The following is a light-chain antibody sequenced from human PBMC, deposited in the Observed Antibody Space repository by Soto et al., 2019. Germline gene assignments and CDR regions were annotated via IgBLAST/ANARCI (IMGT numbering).Light chain of an antibody. CDR1: QSVSSN. V-gene: IGKV3-15*01. CDR3: PQYGNSPQTR. J-gene: IGKJ5*01. CDR2: GAS. Sequence: EIVMTQSPATLSVSPGERATLSCRASQSVSSNLAWCQQTPGQAPRLLTYGASTRATGSRARFSGSGSGTDFTLTISRLEPEAFAIHFCPQYGNSPQTRFGYGTRLEI.